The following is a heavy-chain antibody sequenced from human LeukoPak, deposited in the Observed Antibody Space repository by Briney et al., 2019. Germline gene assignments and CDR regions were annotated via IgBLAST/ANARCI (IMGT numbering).Heavy chain of an antibody. Sequence: SQTLSLTCTVSGSSISSGDYSWSWIRQPPGKGLEWIGYIYYSGSTYYSPSLKSRLTISVDTSKNQFSLKLTSVTAADTAVYYCARGGIPATGSGYFDYWGQGTLVTVSS. V-gene: IGHV4-30-4*08. CDR2: IYYSGST. CDR1: GSSISSGDYS. CDR3: ARGGIPATGSGYFDY. D-gene: IGHD6-13*01. J-gene: IGHJ4*02.